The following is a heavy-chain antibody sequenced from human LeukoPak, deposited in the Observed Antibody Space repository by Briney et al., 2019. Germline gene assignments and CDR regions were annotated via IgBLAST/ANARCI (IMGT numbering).Heavy chain of an antibody. CDR2: INHSGST. CDR3: ARGNPYDSSGYYRDAFDI. V-gene: IGHV4-34*01. Sequence: SETLSLTCAVYGGSFSGYYWSWIRQPPGKGLEWIGEINHSGSTNYNPSLKSRVIISVDTSKNQFSLKLSSVTAADTAVYYCARGNPYDSSGYYRDAFDIWGQGTMVTVSS. D-gene: IGHD3-22*01. J-gene: IGHJ3*02. CDR1: GGSFSGYY.